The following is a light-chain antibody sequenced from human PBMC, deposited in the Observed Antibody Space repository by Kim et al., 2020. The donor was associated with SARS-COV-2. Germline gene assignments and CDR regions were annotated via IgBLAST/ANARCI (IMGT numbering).Light chain of an antibody. CDR1: SSDVGGYNF. Sequence: QSALTQPASVSGSPGQSITISCTGTSSDVGGYNFVSWYQQHPGEAPKLMIYDVNKRPSGVSSRFSGSKSDNTASLTISGLQAEDEADYYCISFTSSSSLVFGGGTKLTVL. CDR2: DVN. J-gene: IGLJ2*01. CDR3: ISFTSSSSLV. V-gene: IGLV2-14*03.